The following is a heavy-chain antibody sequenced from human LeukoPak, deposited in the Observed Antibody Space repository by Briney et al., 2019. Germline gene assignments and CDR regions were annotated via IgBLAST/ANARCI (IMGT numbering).Heavy chain of an antibody. CDR2: ISYDGSNK. Sequence: GGSLRLSCAASGFTFSSYAMSWVRQAPGKGLEWVAVISYDGSNKYYADSVKGRFTISRDNSKNTLYLQMNSLRAEDTAVYYCFTISPPLDYWGQGTLVTVSS. CDR1: GFTFSSYA. J-gene: IGHJ4*02. D-gene: IGHD3-3*01. CDR3: FTISPPLDY. V-gene: IGHV3-30-3*01.